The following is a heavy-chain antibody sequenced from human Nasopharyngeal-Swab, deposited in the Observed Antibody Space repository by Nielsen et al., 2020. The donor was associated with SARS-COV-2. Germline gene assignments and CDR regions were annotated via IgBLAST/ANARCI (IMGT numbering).Heavy chain of an antibody. V-gene: IGHV1-69*04. CDR3: ASQGGGDYYDSRRYYNYVMDV. CDR1: GGIFSSYA. Sequence: SVKVSCKASGGIFSSYAISWVRQAPGQGLEWMGRIIPIFGIANYAQKLQGRVTITADKSTSTAYMELSSLGSEDTAVYYCASQGGGDYYDSRRYYNYVMDVWGQGTTVTVSS. D-gene: IGHD3-22*01. J-gene: IGHJ6*02. CDR2: IIPIFGIA.